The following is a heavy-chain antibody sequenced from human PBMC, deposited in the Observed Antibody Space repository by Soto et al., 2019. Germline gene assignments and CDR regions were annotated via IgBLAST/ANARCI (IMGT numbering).Heavy chain of an antibody. J-gene: IGHJ4*02. CDR1: GYSFTNYW. Sequence: EVQLVRSGAEVKKPGESLKISCKASGYSFTNYWIGWVRQMPGKGLEWMGIIYPDDSDIRYSTPFQGQVTISADKSISTAYLQWSGLGASDTAIYCCVRPDSTGYYEHWGQGTLVTVSS. V-gene: IGHV5-51*01. CDR2: IYPDDSDI. D-gene: IGHD3-9*01. CDR3: VRPDSTGYYEH.